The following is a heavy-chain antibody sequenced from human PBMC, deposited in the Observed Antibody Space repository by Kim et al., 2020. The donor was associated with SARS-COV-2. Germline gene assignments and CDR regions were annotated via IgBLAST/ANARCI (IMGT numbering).Heavy chain of an antibody. V-gene: IGHV3-48*02. J-gene: IGHJ6*02. CDR3: ARDSSLLRGGMDV. Sequence: YADSVKGRFTISRDNAKNSLYMQMNSLRDEDTAVYYCARDSSLLRGGMDVWGQGTTVTVSS. D-gene: IGHD3-22*01.